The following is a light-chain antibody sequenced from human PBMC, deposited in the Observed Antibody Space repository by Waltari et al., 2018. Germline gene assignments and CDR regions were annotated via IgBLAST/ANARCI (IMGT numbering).Light chain of an antibody. V-gene: IGKV3-15*01. CDR1: QSVSSN. CDR2: GAS. CDR3: QQYNNWPPEDT. Sequence: EIVMTQSPATLSVSPGEGATLSCRASQSVSSNLAWYQHKPGQAPRLLIYGASTRATGIPARFRGRGSGTEFTLTISSLQSEDFAFYYCQQYNNWPPEDTFGQGTKLEIK. J-gene: IGKJ2*01.